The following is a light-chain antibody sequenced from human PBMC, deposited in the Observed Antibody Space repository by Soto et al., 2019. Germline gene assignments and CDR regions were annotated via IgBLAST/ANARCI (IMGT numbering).Light chain of an antibody. V-gene: IGKV1-5*03. CDR3: QQYYRYPPT. J-gene: IGKJ4*01. Sequence: DIQMTQSPSTLSASVGDRVTITCRASQSVSTALAWWQQKPGKAPNLLIYTVSSLKSGVPSRFSASGSGTEFTLTVNRLQPDDFATYYCQQYYRYPPTFGGGTKVEIK. CDR2: TVS. CDR1: QSVSTA.